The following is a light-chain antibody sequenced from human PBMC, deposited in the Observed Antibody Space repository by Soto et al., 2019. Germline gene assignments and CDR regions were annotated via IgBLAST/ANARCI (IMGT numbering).Light chain of an antibody. CDR1: QSVSSY. CDR2: DAS. J-gene: IGKJ5*01. Sequence: EIVLTQSPATLSLSPGERATLSCRASQSVSSYLAWYQQKPGQAPRLLIYDASNWATGIPARFSGSGSVTDFTLTISSLEPEDFAVYYCQQRSNWITFGQGTRLEIK. CDR3: QQRSNWIT. V-gene: IGKV3-11*01.